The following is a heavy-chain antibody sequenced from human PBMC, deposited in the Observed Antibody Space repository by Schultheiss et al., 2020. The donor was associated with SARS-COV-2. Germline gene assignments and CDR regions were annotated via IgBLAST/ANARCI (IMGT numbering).Heavy chain of an antibody. Sequence: GGSLRLSCSASGFTFSSYAMHWVRQAPGKGLEWVAVISYDGSNKYYADSVKGRFTISRDNSKNSLYLQMNSLRAEDTAVYYCAKSDSTHTQPHAFDIWGQGTTVTVSS. V-gene: IGHV3-30*04. CDR3: AKSDSTHTQPHAFDI. D-gene: IGHD6-13*01. J-gene: IGHJ3*02. CDR2: ISYDGSNK. CDR1: GFTFSSYA.